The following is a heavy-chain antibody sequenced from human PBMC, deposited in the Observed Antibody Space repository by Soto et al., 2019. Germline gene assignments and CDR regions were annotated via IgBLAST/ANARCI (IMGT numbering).Heavy chain of an antibody. D-gene: IGHD3-16*01. J-gene: IGHJ6*02. V-gene: IGHV3-53*02. CDR3: TTYTGYGMDV. Sequence: EVQMVETGGGLSQPGGSLRLSCAVSGFIVSSKYMTWVRQAPGTGLEWVSVIYTGGSTHYADSARGRFTISRDSSKNTLYLQMNSLSAEDAAVYYCTTYTGYGMDVWGQGTTVTVSS. CDR2: IYTGGST. CDR1: GFIVSSKY.